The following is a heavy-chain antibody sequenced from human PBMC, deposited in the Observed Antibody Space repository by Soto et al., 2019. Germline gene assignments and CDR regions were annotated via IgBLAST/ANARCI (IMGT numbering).Heavy chain of an antibody. Sequence: ASVKVSCKASGHTFTNYYMHWVRQAPGQGLEWMGKINPSGGDTNYAQKFQGRVTMTRDTSTSTVYMELSSLRSEDTAVYYCARVAAAGRAEYFQHWGQGTLVTVSS. CDR2: INPSGGDT. J-gene: IGHJ1*01. CDR3: ARVAAAGRAEYFQH. D-gene: IGHD6-13*01. V-gene: IGHV1-46*01. CDR1: GHTFTNYY.